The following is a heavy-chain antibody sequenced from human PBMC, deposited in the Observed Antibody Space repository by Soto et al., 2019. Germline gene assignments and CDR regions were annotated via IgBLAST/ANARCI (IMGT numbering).Heavy chain of an antibody. CDR3: ARQGDGAFYI. D-gene: IGHD1-26*01. J-gene: IGHJ3*02. CDR2: IYYSGST. V-gene: IGHV4-59*08. Sequence: PSETLSLTCTVSGGSISSYYWSWIRQPPGKGLEWIGYIYYSGSTNYNPSLKSRVTISVDTSKNQFSLKLSSVTAADTAVYYCARQGDGAFYIWGQGTMVTVS. CDR1: GGSISSYY.